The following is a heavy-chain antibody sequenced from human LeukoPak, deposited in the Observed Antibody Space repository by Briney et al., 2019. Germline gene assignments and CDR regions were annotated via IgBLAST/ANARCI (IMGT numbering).Heavy chain of an antibody. V-gene: IGHV3-23*01. CDR3: AKDRYYGSGSILLYYFDY. J-gene: IGHJ4*02. Sequence: GGSLRLSCAASGFTFSSYAMSWVRQAPGKGLEWVSAISGSGGSTYYADSVKGRFTISRDNSKNTLYLQMNSLRAEDTAVYYCAKDRYYGSGSILLYYFDYWGQGTLVTVSS. CDR2: ISGSGGST. D-gene: IGHD3-10*01. CDR1: GFTFSSYA.